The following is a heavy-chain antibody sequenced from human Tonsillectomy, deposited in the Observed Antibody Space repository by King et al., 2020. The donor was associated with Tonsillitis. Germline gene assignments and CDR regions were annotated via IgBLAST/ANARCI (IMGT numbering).Heavy chain of an antibody. CDR1: GGTFSSYV. CDR2: IIPIFGTA. Sequence: QLVQSGAEVKKPGSSVKVSCKASGGTFSSYVISWVRQAPGQGLEWMGGIIPIFGTANYAQRFQGKVTITADESTSTAYMELSSLRSDDTAVYYCGITDTGSYGYSDYWGQGTLVTVSS. J-gene: IGHJ4*02. V-gene: IGHV1-69*01. CDR3: GITDTGSYGYSDY. D-gene: IGHD1-26*01.